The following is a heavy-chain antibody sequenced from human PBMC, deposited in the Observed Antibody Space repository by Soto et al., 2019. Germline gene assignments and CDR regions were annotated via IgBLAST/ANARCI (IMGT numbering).Heavy chain of an antibody. Sequence: EVQLVESGGGLVQPGGSLKLSCAASGFIFNDSALHWVRQASGKGLEWVGRIRRKDNKYEKTYAASVEGRFANSRDDSKNTAYLHRNSVETEDAAIYSCTRGIYVWSGYPRCDLNYWGQGALFTVSS. V-gene: IGHV3-73*02. CDR3: TRGIYVWSGYPRCDLNY. J-gene: IGHJ4*02. CDR1: GFIFNDSA. D-gene: IGHD3-3*01. CDR2: IRRKDNKYEK.